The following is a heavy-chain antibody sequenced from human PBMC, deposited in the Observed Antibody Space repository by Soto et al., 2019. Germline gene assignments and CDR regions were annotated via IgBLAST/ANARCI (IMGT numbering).Heavy chain of an antibody. J-gene: IGHJ5*02. Sequence: ASVKVSCKVSGYTLTELSMHWVRQAPGKGLEWMGGFDPEDGETIYAQKFQGRVTMTEDTSTDTAYMELSSLISEDTAVYYCATDVSYYYDSSGYYWFDPWGQGTLVTVSS. V-gene: IGHV1-24*01. D-gene: IGHD3-22*01. CDR1: GYTLTELS. CDR3: ATDVSYYYDSSGYYWFDP. CDR2: FDPEDGET.